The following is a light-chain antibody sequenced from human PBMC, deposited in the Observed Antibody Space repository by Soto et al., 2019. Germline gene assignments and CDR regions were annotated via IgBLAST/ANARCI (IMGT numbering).Light chain of an antibody. CDR2: GVT. CDR1: SSDVGAYYS. CDR3: CSYAGSYTYV. V-gene: IGLV2-11*01. Sequence: QSALTQPASVSGSPGQSITISCTGTSSDVGAYYSVSWYQHHPGKAPKLIIYGVTKRPSGVPDRFSGSKSGNTASLTISGLQGDDEADYYCCSYAGSYTYVFGIGTKVTVL. J-gene: IGLJ1*01.